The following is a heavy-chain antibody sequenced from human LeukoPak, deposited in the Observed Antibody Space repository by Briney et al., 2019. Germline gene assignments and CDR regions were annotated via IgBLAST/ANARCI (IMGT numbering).Heavy chain of an antibody. CDR1: GFTFSSYS. CDR2: ISSSSSTI. Sequence: GGSLRLSCAASGFTFSSYSMNWVRQAPGKGLEWVSYISSSSSTIYYADSVKGRFTISRDNAKNSLYLQMNSLRAEDTAVYYRARDYGDYEDAFDIWGQGTMVTVSS. J-gene: IGHJ3*02. CDR3: ARDYGDYEDAFDI. V-gene: IGHV3-48*04. D-gene: IGHD4-17*01.